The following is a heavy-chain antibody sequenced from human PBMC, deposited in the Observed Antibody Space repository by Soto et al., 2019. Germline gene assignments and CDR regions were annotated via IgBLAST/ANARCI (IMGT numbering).Heavy chain of an antibody. J-gene: IGHJ4*02. V-gene: IGHV4-31*03. Sequence: QVQLQESGPGLVKPSQTLSLTCTVSGGSISSGGYYWSWIRQHPGKGLEWIGYIYYSGSTYYNPSPKIRVTYSVDTSNNQFCRKGSFVTAADTAVYYCARGEADIVEVPAAATFDYWGRGTLVTVSS. CDR2: IYYSGST. CDR3: ARGEADIVEVPAAATFDY. D-gene: IGHD2-2*01. CDR1: GGSISSGGYY.